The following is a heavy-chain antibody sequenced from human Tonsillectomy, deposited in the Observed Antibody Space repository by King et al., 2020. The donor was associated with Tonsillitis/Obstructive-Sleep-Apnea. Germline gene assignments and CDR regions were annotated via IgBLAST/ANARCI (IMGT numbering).Heavy chain of an antibody. CDR2: ISYDGSNK. J-gene: IGHJ3*02. D-gene: IGHD3-22*01. CDR1: GFTFSRYA. Sequence: VQLVESGGGVVQPGRSLILSCAASGFTFSRYAIHWVRQGPGKGLEWVAVISYDGSNKYYADSVEGRFTISRDNSKNTLYLQMNSLGAEDTAMYYCAREGIYDTSGYADAFDIWGQGTMVTVSS. V-gene: IGHV3-30*04. CDR3: AREGIYDTSGYADAFDI.